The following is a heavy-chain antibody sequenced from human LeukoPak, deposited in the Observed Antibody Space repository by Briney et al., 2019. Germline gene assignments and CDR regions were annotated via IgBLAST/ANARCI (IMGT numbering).Heavy chain of an antibody. V-gene: IGHV3-7*01. CDR1: GFTFSIYW. Sequence: QSGGSLRLSCEASGFTFSIYWMSWVRQAPGKGPECVANIKPDGSDKYYVDSMKGRFTISRDNAMNSLYLQMNNLRAEDTAVYYCAREGFPPGVLHGGKGTLVTVSS. D-gene: IGHD1-14*01. CDR3: AREGFPPGVLH. CDR2: IKPDGSDK. J-gene: IGHJ1*01.